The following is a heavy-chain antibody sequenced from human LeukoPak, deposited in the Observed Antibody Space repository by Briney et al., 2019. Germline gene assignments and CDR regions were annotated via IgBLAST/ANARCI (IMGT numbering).Heavy chain of an antibody. CDR1: GGSISSYY. Sequence: NPSETLSLTCTVSGGSISSYYWSWIRQPPGKGLEWIGYIYYSGSTNYNPSLKSRVTISVDTSKNQFSLKLSSVTAADTAVYYCARGLSAIVYWGQGTLVTVSS. V-gene: IGHV4-59*12. CDR3: ARGLSAIVY. D-gene: IGHD2-15*01. CDR2: IYYSGST. J-gene: IGHJ4*02.